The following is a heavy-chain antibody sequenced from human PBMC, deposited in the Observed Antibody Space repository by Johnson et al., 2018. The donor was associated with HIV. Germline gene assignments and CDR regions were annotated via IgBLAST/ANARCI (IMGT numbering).Heavy chain of an antibody. V-gene: IGHV3-7*05. D-gene: IGHD6-13*01. CDR1: GFTFSSYW. Sequence: VHLVESGGGLVQPGGSLRLSCAASGFTFSSYWMSWVRQAPGKGLEWVAKIKQDGSGKYYVYSVKGRFTISREHAKNSLYLQRNSLRAEDKAVYDWSREGLSGPYSSRYFDLWCRGTLVTVSS. CDR3: SREGLSGPYSSRYFDL. J-gene: IGHJ2*01. CDR2: IKQDGSGK.